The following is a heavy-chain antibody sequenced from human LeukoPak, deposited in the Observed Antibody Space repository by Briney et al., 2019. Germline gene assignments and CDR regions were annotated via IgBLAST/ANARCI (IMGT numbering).Heavy chain of an antibody. CDR1: GFTFSSYA. CDR3: ARLRMEPDAFDI. V-gene: IGHV4-34*01. D-gene: IGHD1-1*01. J-gene: IGHJ3*02. CDR2: INHSGST. Sequence: LRLSCAASGFTFSSYAMSWIRQPPGKGLEWIGEINHSGSTNYNPSLKSRVTISVDTSKNQFSLKLSSVTAADTAVYYCARLRMEPDAFDIWGQGTMVTVSS.